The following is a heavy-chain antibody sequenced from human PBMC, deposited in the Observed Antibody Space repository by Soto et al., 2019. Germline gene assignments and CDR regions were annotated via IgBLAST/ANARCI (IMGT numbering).Heavy chain of an antibody. Sequence: PLQTLSLTCAIFGDSVSSKSVAWNWIRQSPSRGLEWLGRTYYRPKWYDDYAVSVKSRITINPDTSKNQFSLQLNSVTPEDTAVYYCAIFRFEQQRSHYYYWGQGILDTVSS. D-gene: IGHD3-3*01. CDR1: GDSVSSKSVA. CDR2: TYYRPKWYD. V-gene: IGHV6-1*01. CDR3: AIFRFEQQRSHYYY. J-gene: IGHJ4*02.